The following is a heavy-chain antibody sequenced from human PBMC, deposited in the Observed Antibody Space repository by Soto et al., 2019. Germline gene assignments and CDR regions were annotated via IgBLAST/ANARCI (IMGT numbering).Heavy chain of an antibody. V-gene: IGHV3-23*01. CDR3: AKDSLWFGAA. CDR1: GFTFSSYA. J-gene: IGHJ5*02. Sequence: EVQLLESGGGLVQPGGSLRLSCAASGFTFSSYAMSWVRQAPGKGLEWVSAISGSGGSTYYADSVKGRFTISRDNSNSTLDLQINRRRAEDTAVYYCAKDSLWFGAAWGQGTLVTVSS. CDR2: ISGSGGST. D-gene: IGHD3-10*01.